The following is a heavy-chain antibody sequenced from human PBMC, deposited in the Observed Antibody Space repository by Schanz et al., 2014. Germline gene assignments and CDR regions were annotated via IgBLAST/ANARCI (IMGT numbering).Heavy chain of an antibody. J-gene: IGHJ3*02. D-gene: IGHD3-16*01. CDR2: INGNGGIT. V-gene: IGHV3-23*04. CDR3: TKSLGGASDI. Sequence: EVQLVESGGGLVRPGGSLRLSCAASGLLFSYYYMSGVRQAPGKGLEWVSAINGNGGITYYADPVKGRFTISRDNSENTLYLQMNSLRAEDTALYYCTKSLGGASDIWGQGTKVTVAS. CDR1: GLLFSYYY.